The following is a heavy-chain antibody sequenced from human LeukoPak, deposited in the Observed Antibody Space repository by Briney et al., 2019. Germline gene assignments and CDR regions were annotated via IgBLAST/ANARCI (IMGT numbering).Heavy chain of an antibody. V-gene: IGHV4-31*03. Sequence: SQTLSLTCTVSGGSISSGGYYWRWLRQHPGTGLEWIGYIYYSGSTYYNPSLKSRVTISVDTSKNQFSLKLSSVTAADTAVYYCARDRERYDFWSGYYTGNYYYGMDVWGQGTTVTVSS. CDR1: GGSISSGGYY. J-gene: IGHJ6*02. D-gene: IGHD3-3*01. CDR2: IYYSGST. CDR3: ARDRERYDFWSGYYTGNYYYGMDV.